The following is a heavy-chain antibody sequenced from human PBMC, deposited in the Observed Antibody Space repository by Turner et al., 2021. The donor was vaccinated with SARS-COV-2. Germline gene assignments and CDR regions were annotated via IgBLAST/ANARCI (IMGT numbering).Heavy chain of an antibody. D-gene: IGHD1-20*01. J-gene: IGHJ6*02. CDR3: ARGDNWNYYYYGMDV. V-gene: IGHV1-2*02. CDR1: GYTFTVYY. Sequence: QVPLVQSGAEVKKPGAAVKVSCKASGYTFTVYYLHWVRPAPGQGLEWMGWVNPNSGGTNYAQKFQGRVTITRDTSISTAYMELSRLRSDDTAVYYCARGDNWNYYYYGMDVWGQGTTVTVSS. CDR2: VNPNSGGT.